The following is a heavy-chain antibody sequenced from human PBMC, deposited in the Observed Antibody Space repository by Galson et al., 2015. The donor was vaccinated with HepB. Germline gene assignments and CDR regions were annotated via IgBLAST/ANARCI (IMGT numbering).Heavy chain of an antibody. Sequence: SVKVSCKASEYTFSSYAMNWVRQAPGQGLEYMGWINTNTGSPTYAQGFTGRFVFSLDTSVSTAYLQISSLKTEDTAVYYCARGGRNWFDYWGQGALVTVSS. CDR3: ARGGRNWFDY. CDR2: INTNTGSP. V-gene: IGHV7-4-1*02. J-gene: IGHJ4*02. CDR1: EYTFSSYA. D-gene: IGHD1-1*01.